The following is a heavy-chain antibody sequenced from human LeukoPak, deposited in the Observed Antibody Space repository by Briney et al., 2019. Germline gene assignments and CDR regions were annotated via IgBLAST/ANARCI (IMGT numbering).Heavy chain of an antibody. Sequence: PGGSLRLSCAASGFTFSTYGMHWVRQAPGKGLEWVAFIRHDGSNRYYADSVKGRFTISRDNPKNTLYLQMNSLRAEDTAVYYCVKDIVVVVAANDYYYMDVWGKGTTVTVSS. J-gene: IGHJ6*03. CDR2: IRHDGSNR. CDR1: GFTFSTYG. D-gene: IGHD2-15*01. V-gene: IGHV3-30*02. CDR3: VKDIVVVVAANDYYYMDV.